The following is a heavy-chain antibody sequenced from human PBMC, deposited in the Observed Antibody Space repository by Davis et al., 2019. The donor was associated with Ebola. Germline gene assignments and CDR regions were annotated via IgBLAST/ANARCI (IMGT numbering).Heavy chain of an antibody. V-gene: IGHV3-11*01. CDR2: ISSSGSTI. J-gene: IGHJ4*02. CDR1: GFTFSDYY. CDR3: ASRYSGYDWKDY. D-gene: IGHD5-12*01. Sequence: GESLKISCAASGFTFSDYYMSWIRQAPGKGLEWVSYISSSGSTIYYADSVKGRFTISRDNAKNSLYLQMNSLRAEDTAVYYCASRYSGYDWKDYWGQGTLVTVSS.